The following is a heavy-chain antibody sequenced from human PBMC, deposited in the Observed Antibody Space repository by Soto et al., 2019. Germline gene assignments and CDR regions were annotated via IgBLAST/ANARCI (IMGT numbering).Heavy chain of an antibody. CDR1: GYTFTSYG. J-gene: IGHJ6*02. V-gene: IGHV1-18*01. D-gene: IGHD6-19*01. CDR3: ARVLSSGWYSHYYYGMDV. CDR2: ISAYNGNT. Sequence: QVQLVQSGAEVKKPGASVKVSCKASGYTFTSYGISWVRQAPGQGLEWMGWISAYNGNTNYAQKLQGRVTMTTDTSTSTAYMGLRSLRSDDTAVYYWARVLSSGWYSHYYYGMDVWGQGTTVTVSS.